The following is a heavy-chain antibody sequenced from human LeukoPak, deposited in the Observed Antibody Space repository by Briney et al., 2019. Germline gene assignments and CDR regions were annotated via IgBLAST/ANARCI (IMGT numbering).Heavy chain of an antibody. D-gene: IGHD3-10*01. CDR1: GYTFTVYY. CDR2: INPNSGGT. Sequence: GASVNVSFKASGYTFTVYYIHWVRQAPGQGREWMGWINPNSGGTNYAQKFQGRVTITRNTSISTAYMELSSLRSEDTAVYYCARGPGDFDYWGQGTLVTVS. V-gene: IGHV1-2*02. J-gene: IGHJ4*02. CDR3: ARGPGDFDY.